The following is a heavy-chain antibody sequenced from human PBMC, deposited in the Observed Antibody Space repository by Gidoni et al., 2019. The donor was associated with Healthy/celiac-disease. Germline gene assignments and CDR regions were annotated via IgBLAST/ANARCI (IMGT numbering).Heavy chain of an antibody. V-gene: IGHV3-66*01. CDR3: AIEWELPWFDP. CDR2: IYSGGST. D-gene: IGHD1-26*01. CDR1: GFTVSSNY. Sequence: EVQLVESGGGLVQPGGSLRLSCAASGFTVSSNYMSWVRQAPGKGLEWVSVIYSGGSTYYADSVKGRFTISRDNSKNTLYLQMNSLRAEDTAVYYCAIEWELPWFDPWGQGTLVTVSS. J-gene: IGHJ5*02.